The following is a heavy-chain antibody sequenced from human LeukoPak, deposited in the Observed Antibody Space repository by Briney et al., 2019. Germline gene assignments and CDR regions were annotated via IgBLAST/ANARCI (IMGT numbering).Heavy chain of an antibody. Sequence: GGSLRLSCAASGFTFSSYSMNWVRQAPGKGLEWVSSISSSSSYIYYADSVKGRFTTSRDNAKNSLYLQMNSLRAEDTAVYYCARAGSSSWSYFDYWGQGTLVTVSS. CDR2: ISSSSSYI. D-gene: IGHD6-13*01. V-gene: IGHV3-21*01. CDR3: ARAGSSSWSYFDY. J-gene: IGHJ4*02. CDR1: GFTFSSYS.